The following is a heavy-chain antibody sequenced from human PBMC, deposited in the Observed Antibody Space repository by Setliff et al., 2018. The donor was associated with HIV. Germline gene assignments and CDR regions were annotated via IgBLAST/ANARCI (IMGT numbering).Heavy chain of an antibody. CDR1: GDSISSGSYY. Sequence: SETLSLTCTVSGDSISSGSYYWTWIRQSAGKGLEWIGYIYYSGSTYYNPSLKSRVTISVDTSKNQFSLRLTSVTAADTAVYYCARGVRDNSGWSSYYFDYWGQGTLVTVSS. CDR2: IYYSGST. CDR3: ARGVRDNSGWSSYYFDY. J-gene: IGHJ4*02. V-gene: IGHV4-61*10. D-gene: IGHD6-19*01.